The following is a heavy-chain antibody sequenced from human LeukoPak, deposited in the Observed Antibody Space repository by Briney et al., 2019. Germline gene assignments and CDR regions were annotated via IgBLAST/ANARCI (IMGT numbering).Heavy chain of an antibody. D-gene: IGHD6-13*01. CDR1: GGSISSGGYY. V-gene: IGHV4-31*03. CDR2: IYYSGST. CDR3: ARVSGMVVAAAAIDY. J-gene: IGHJ4*02. Sequence: SQTLSLTCTVSGGSISSGGYYWSWIRQHPGKGLEWIGYIYYSGSTYYNPSLKSRVTISVDTSKNQFSLKLSSVTAADTAVYYCARVSGMVVAAAAIDYWGQGTLVTVSS.